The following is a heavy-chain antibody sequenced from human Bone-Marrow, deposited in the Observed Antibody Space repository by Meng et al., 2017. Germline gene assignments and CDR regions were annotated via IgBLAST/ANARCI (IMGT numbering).Heavy chain of an antibody. CDR1: GGSFSGYY. Sequence: QVQLQQWGVGLLKPSGTLSLTCAVYGGSFSGYYWSWIRQHPGKGLEWIGYIYYSGSTYYNPSLKSLVTISVDTSKNQFSLKLSSVTAADTAVYYCARGKRGYCSGGSCYHSNWFDPWGQGTLVTVSS. D-gene: IGHD2-15*01. J-gene: IGHJ5*02. CDR2: IYYSGST. V-gene: IGHV4-34*01. CDR3: ARGKRGYCSGGSCYHSNWFDP.